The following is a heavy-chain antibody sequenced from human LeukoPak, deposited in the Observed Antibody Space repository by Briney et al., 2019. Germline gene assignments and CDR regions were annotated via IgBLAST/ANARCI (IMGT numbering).Heavy chain of an antibody. Sequence: PSETLSLTCTVSGGPISSFYWNWIRQPPGMGLEWIGYTYYSGSSSYNPSLKNRATISVDKSRSQFSLKINSVTAADTAVYFCAREPGAEDFGGFDYWGQGTLVTVSS. V-gene: IGHV4-59*01. CDR1: GGPISSFY. J-gene: IGHJ4*02. CDR2: TYYSGSS. D-gene: IGHD2-15*01. CDR3: AREPGAEDFGGFDY.